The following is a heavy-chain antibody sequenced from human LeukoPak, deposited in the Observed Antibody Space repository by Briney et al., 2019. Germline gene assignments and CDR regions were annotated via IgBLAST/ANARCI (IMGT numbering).Heavy chain of an antibody. CDR3: ARVVGSGSYYVIGY. CDR2: IYYSGST. D-gene: IGHD3-10*01. V-gene: IGHV4-30-4*01. Sequence: SETLSLTCTVSGGSISSGDYYWSWIRQPPGKGLEWIGYIYYSGSTYYNPSLKSRVTISVDTSKNQFSLKLSSVTAADTAVYYCARVVGSGSYYVIGYWGQGTLVTVSS. J-gene: IGHJ4*02. CDR1: GGSISSGDYY.